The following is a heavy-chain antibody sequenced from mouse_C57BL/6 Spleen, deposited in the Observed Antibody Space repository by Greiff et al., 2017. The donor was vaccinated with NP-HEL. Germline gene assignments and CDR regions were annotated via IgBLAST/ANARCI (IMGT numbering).Heavy chain of an antibody. CDR1: GYSFTGYY. J-gene: IGHJ2*01. Sequence: EVKVVESGPELVKPGASVKISCKASGYSFTGYYMNWVKQSPEKSLEWIGEINPSTGGTTYNQKFKAKATLTVDKSSSTAYMQLKSLTSEDSAVYYCARTIYYDYDGRRVYYFDYWGQGTTLTVSS. V-gene: IGHV1-42*01. CDR2: INPSTGGT. CDR3: ARTIYYDYDGRRVYYFDY. D-gene: IGHD2-4*01.